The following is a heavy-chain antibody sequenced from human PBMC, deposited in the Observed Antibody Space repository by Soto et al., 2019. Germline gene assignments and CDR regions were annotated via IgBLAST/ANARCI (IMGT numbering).Heavy chain of an antibody. CDR3: ARRFESAFDDY. V-gene: IGHV3-21*01. J-gene: IGHJ4*02. D-gene: IGHD3-9*01. Sequence: PGGSLRLSCAASGFTFSSYAMSWIRQAPGKGLEWVSVISSSSSYIYYADSVKGRFTISRDNAKNSLYLQMNSLRAEDTAVYYCARRFESAFDDYWGQGTLVTVSS. CDR2: ISSSSSYI. CDR1: GFTFSSYA.